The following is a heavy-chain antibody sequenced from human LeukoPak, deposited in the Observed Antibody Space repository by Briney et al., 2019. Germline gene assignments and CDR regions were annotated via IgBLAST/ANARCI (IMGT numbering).Heavy chain of an antibody. V-gene: IGHV3-9*01. CDR1: GFTFDDYA. CDR3: AKAPSRGLDDY. J-gene: IGHJ4*02. Sequence: GGSLRLSCAASGFTFDDYAMHWVRQAPGKGLEWVSGISWNSGSIGYADSVKGRFTISRDNAKNSLYLQMNSLRAEDTALYYCAKAPSRGLDDYWGQGTLVTVSS. D-gene: IGHD3-10*01. CDR2: ISWNSGSI.